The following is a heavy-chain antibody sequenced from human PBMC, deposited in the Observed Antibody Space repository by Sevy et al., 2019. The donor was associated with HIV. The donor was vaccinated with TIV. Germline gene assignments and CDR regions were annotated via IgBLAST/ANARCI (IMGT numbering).Heavy chain of an antibody. V-gene: IGHV3-11*01. Sequence: GGSLRLSCAASGFTFSDYYMSWIRQAPGKGLEWVSYISSSGSTIYYADSVKGRFTIPRDNAKNSLYLQMNSLRAEDTAVYYCARDGDYYDSSGYRYYYYGMDVWGQGTTVTVSS. CDR3: ARDGDYYDSSGYRYYYYGMDV. CDR1: GFTFSDYY. D-gene: IGHD3-22*01. J-gene: IGHJ6*02. CDR2: ISSSGSTI.